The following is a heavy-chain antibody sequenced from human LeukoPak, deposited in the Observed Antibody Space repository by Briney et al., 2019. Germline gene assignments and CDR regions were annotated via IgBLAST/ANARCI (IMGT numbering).Heavy chain of an antibody. D-gene: IGHD3-22*01. J-gene: IGHJ4*02. CDR3: AKDYSDSGGYPDY. Sequence: GGSLRLSCAASGYTFTTYAMSWVRQAPGKGLEWVSGISGSGGSTYYADSVKGRFTISRDNSKNTLYLQVNSLRAEDTALYYCAKDYSDSGGYPDYWGQGTLVTVSS. CDR1: GYTFTTYA. V-gene: IGHV3-23*01. CDR2: ISGSGGST.